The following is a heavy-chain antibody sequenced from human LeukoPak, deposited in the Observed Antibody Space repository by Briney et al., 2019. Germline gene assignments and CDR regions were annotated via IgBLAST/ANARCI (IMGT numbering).Heavy chain of an antibody. Sequence: TLSLTCTVSGGSISSGDYYWSWIRQPPGKALEWLGLIDWDDDRCYSSSLKTRLTISKGTSENQVVLTMSNMDPVDTATYYCARAMGSSGYYSSFDSWGQGILVTVSS. CDR2: IDWDDDR. CDR3: ARAMGSSGYYSSFDS. V-gene: IGHV2-70*18. D-gene: IGHD3-22*01. J-gene: IGHJ4*02. CDR1: GGSISSGDYY.